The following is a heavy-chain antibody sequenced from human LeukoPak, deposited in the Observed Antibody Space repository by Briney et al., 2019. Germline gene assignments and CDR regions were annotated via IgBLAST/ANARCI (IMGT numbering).Heavy chain of an antibody. Sequence: ASVKVSCKASGYTFTFYDIQWVRQAAGQGLEWMGWMNPHSGNTGYAQKFQGRVTMTRNTSISTAYMELSSLRSEDTAVYYCARGYHRYYYGSGRWYNWFDPWGQGTLVTVSS. CDR1: GYTFTFYD. D-gene: IGHD3-10*01. V-gene: IGHV1-8*02. J-gene: IGHJ5*02. CDR3: ARGYHRYYYGSGRWYNWFDP. CDR2: MNPHSGNT.